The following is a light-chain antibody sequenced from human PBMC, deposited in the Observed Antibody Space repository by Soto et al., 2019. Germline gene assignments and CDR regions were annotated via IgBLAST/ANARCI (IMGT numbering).Light chain of an antibody. Sequence: QSALTQVASVSGSPGQSITISCTGTSSDVGGYDYVSWYQQHPGKAPKLMIYNVNYRPSGVSDRFSGSKSGDTASLTISGPQAEDEANYYCISYTDTNTGVFGGGTKLTVL. V-gene: IGLV2-14*03. CDR1: SSDVGGYDY. CDR3: ISYTDTNTGV. J-gene: IGLJ2*01. CDR2: NVN.